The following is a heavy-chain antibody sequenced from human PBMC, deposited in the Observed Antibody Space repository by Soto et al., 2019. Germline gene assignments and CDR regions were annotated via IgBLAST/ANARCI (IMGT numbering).Heavy chain of an antibody. V-gene: IGHV3-23*01. Sequence: EVQLLESGGGLVQPGGSLRLSCAASGFTFSSYAMSWVRQAPGKGLEWVSAISGGGGSTYYADSVKGRFTIARDNSKNTLYLQMNSLRAEDTAVYYCARGIYDYMWGSYSTHWGQGTLVTVSS. CDR3: ARGIYDYMWGSYSTH. CDR1: GFTFSSYA. J-gene: IGHJ4*02. D-gene: IGHD3-16*01. CDR2: ISGGGGST.